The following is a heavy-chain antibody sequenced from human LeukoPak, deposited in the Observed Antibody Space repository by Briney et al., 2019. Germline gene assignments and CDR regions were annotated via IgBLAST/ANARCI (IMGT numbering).Heavy chain of an antibody. CDR3: ARGLKYYYDSSGYYGGDY. CDR1: GFIFNDFY. Sequence: GGSLRLSCATSGFIFNDFYMIRIRQAPGKGLESISSISNTGDTKYYAASVRGRFTISRDNADNSLSLQLDSLRDEDTGIYYCARGLKYYYDSSGYYGGDYWGQGTPVTVSS. J-gene: IGHJ4*02. D-gene: IGHD3-22*01. V-gene: IGHV3-11*01. CDR2: ISNTGDTK.